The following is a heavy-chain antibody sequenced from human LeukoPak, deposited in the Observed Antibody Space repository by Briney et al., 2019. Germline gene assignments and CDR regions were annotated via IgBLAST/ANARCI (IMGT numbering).Heavy chain of an antibody. J-gene: IGHJ6*03. D-gene: IGHD6-19*01. CDR2: IVVGSGNT. Sequence: ASVKVSCKASGFTFTSSAMQWVRQARGQRLEWIGWIVVGSGNTNYAQKSQERVTITRDMSTSTAYMELSSLRAEDTAVYYCARGGNSSGWYYYYYYYMDVWGKGTTVTISS. CDR1: GFTFTSSA. V-gene: IGHV1-58*02. CDR3: ARGGNSSGWYYYYYYYMDV.